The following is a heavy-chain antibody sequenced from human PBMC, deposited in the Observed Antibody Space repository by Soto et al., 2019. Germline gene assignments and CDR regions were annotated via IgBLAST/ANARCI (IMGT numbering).Heavy chain of an antibody. D-gene: IGHD3-10*01. J-gene: IGHJ6*02. CDR1: VGTFTSYS. CDR2: RSPIFGTA. V-gene: IGHV1-69*13. CDR3: ARDLPYYYGSGSYYKPNYGMDV. Sequence: ASDKASCKDSVGTFTSYSLTLVRQSPGKRLEWIGGRSPIFGTANYAQKFQGRVTITADESTSTAYMGLSSLRSEDTAVYYCARDLPYYYGSGSYYKPNYGMDVWGQGTTVTVSS.